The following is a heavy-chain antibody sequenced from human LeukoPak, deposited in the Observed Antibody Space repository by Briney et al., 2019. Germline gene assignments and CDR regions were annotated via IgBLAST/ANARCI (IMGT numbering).Heavy chain of an antibody. D-gene: IGHD3-22*01. CDR1: GYTLTSYG. J-gene: IGHJ5*02. CDR2: IRGYSGNA. Sequence: ASVKVSCKASGYTLTSYGISWVRQAPGQGREWMGWIRGYSGNANYAQKLQGRVTMTTDTSTSTAYMELRSLRSDDTAVYYCARVYDSSGFQFDPWGQGTLVTVSS. V-gene: IGHV1-18*01. CDR3: ARVYDSSGFQFDP.